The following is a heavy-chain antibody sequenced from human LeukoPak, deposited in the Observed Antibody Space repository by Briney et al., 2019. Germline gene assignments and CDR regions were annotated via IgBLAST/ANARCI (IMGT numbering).Heavy chain of an antibody. CDR2: ISGSGGST. V-gene: IGHV3-23*01. D-gene: IGHD6-13*01. Sequence: PGGSLRLSCAASGFTFSSYAMSWVRQAPGKGLEWVSAISGSGGSTYYADSVKGRFTISRDNSKNTLYLQMNSLRAEDTAVYYCAKGSSSWYERLSGYYYYMDVWGKGTTVTVSS. CDR1: GFTFSSYA. J-gene: IGHJ6*03. CDR3: AKGSSSWYERLSGYYYYMDV.